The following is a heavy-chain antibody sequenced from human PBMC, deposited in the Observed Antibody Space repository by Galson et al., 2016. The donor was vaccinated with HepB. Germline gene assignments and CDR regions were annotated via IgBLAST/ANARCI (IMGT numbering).Heavy chain of an antibody. CDR2: LLPEGGEI. CDR1: GYTLTKLS. V-gene: IGHV1-24*01. J-gene: IGHJ3*02. CDR3: ATDGPSNYDPLAGYGENDAFDI. Sequence: SVKVSCKVSGYTLTKLSMHWVRQAPGKGLEWVGSLLPEGGEIIYAQNFQGRVTMIEDTSTDTAYMELSGLRSDDTAMYYCATDGPSNYDPLAGYGENDAFDIWGQGTVVIVSS. D-gene: IGHD3-9*01.